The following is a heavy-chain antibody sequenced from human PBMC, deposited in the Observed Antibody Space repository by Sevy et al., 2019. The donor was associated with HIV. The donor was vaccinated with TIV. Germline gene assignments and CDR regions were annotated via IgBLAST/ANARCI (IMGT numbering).Heavy chain of an antibody. CDR3: AKEGGGYYYDSSGLFDY. V-gene: IGHV3-53*01. D-gene: IGHD3-22*01. Sequence: QLGGPLRLSCAASGFSVSNSYMSWVRQAPGKGLQWVSVIYSGDSTYYTDSVKGRFTISRDNSKNTLYLQMNSLRAEDTAVYYCAKEGGGYYYDSSGLFDYWGQGTLVTVSS. CDR2: IYSGDST. J-gene: IGHJ4*02. CDR1: GFSVSNSY.